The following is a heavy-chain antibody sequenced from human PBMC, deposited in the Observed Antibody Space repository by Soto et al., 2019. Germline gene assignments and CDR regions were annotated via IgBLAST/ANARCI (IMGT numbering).Heavy chain of an antibody. J-gene: IGHJ6*02. D-gene: IGHD6-13*01. CDR1: GFTFSSYA. CDR2: ISYDGSNK. V-gene: IGHV3-30-3*01. Sequence: GGSLRLSCAASGFTFSSYAMHWVRQAPGKGLEWVAVISYDGSNKYYADSVKGRFTISRDNSKNTLYLQMNSLRAEDTAVYYCARALPPAFLAAAGTSDYYYYGMDVWGQGTTVTVSS. CDR3: ARALPPAFLAAAGTSDYYYYGMDV.